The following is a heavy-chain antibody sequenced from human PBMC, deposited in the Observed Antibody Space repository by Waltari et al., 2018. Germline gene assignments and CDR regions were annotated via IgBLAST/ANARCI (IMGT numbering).Heavy chain of an antibody. V-gene: IGHV4-59*08. J-gene: IGHJ4*02. CDR1: GGSIRGHY. CDR2: VHYSGNT. Sequence: QVQLQESGPGLVKPSETLSLTCTVSGGSIRGHYWSWIRQSPGKGLEWLGHVHYSGNTIYNPSLRFRVTISVGPSEPQVSLRLTSMTAADTAIYYCARHPSSTPSDHGGGWAYYFDHWGQGTLVTVSS. CDR3: ARHPSSTPSDHGGGWAYYFDH. D-gene: IGHD2-15*01.